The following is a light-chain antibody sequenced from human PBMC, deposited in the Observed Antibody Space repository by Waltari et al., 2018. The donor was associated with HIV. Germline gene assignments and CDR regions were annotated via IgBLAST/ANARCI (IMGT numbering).Light chain of an antibody. CDR2: DGS. CDR3: QVWDSSGDHPL. Sequence: SYVLTQPPSVSVAPGKTARITCGGNNIAIKSVHWYQHKPGQARVLVSSDGSARPSGIPGRFSGANSGNTATLTSSRVEAGDEADYYCQVWDSSGDHPLFGGGTKLTVL. CDR1: NIAIKS. V-gene: IGLV3-21*04. J-gene: IGLJ2*01.